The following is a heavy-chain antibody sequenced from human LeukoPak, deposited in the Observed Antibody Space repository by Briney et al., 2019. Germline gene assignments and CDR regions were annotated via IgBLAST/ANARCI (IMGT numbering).Heavy chain of an antibody. D-gene: IGHD2-15*01. CDR3: ARVVVAATNWFDP. Sequence: PSETLSLTCTVSGASVSSGSYYWGWLRQPPGKGLEWIGYIYYSGTTNYTPSLKSPVTISADTSTNQCSLKLSSVTAADTAVYYCARVVVAATNWFDPWGQGTLVTVSS. CDR1: GASVSSGSYY. V-gene: IGHV4-61*01. CDR2: IYYSGTT. J-gene: IGHJ5*02.